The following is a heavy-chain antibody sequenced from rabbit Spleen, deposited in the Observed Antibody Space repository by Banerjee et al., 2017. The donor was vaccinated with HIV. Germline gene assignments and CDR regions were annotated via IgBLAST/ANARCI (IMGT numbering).Heavy chain of an antibody. Sequence: QEQLEESGGDLVKPEGSLTLTCTASGFSFSGGYDMCWVRQAPGKGLEWIACIYTGNGKSYYASWEKGRFTISKTSSTTVTLQMTSLTVADTATCFCARAPYVGYDLWGPGTLVTVS. CDR3: ARAPYVGYDL. J-gene: IGHJ4*01. CDR2: IYTGNGKS. D-gene: IGHD6-1*01. V-gene: IGHV1S45*01. CDR1: GFSFSGGYD.